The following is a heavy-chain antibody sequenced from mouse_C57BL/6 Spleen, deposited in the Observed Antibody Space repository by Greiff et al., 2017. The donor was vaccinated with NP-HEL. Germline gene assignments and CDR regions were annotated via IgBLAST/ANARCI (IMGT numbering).Heavy chain of an antibody. D-gene: IGHD3-3*01. CDR3: AREGSGDDWYFDV. J-gene: IGHJ1*03. V-gene: IGHV3-6*01. Sequence: ESGPGLVKPSQSLSLTRSVTGYSITSGYYWNWIRQFPGNKLEWMGYISYDGSNNYNPSLQNRISITRDTSQNQFLLTLNSVTTEDTATYYCAREGSGDDWYFDVWGTGTTVTVSS. CDR1: GYSITSGYY. CDR2: ISYDGSN.